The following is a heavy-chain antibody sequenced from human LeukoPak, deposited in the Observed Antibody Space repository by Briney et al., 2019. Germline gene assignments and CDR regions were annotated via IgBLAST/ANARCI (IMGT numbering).Heavy chain of an antibody. V-gene: IGHV4-61*01. J-gene: IGHJ4*02. CDR3: ARFGYYSFDS. CDR2: IYYSGST. Sequence: SETLSLTCTVSGGSISSSSYYWSWIRQPPGKGLECIGYIYYSGSTNYNPSLKSRVTISVDTSKNQFSLKLSSVTAADTAVYYCARFGYYSFDSWGQGTLITVSS. CDR1: GGSISSSSYY. D-gene: IGHD2-15*01.